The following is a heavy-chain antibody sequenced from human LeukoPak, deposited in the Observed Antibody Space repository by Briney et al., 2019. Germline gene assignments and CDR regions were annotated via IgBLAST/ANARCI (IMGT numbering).Heavy chain of an antibody. V-gene: IGHV3-23*01. J-gene: IGHJ6*03. D-gene: IGHD6-13*01. CDR2: ISGSGGST. CDR1: GFTFSSYA. Sequence: GGSLRLSCAASGFTFSSYAMSWVRQALGKGLEWVSAISGSGGSTYYADSVKGRFTISRDNSKNPLYLQMNSLRAEDTAVYYCAKGLRPPGSWYELLYYYYMDVWGKGTTVTVSS. CDR3: AKGLRPPGSWYELLYYYYMDV.